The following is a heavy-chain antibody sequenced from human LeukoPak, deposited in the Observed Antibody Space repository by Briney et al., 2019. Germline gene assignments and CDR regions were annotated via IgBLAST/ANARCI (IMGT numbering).Heavy chain of an antibody. CDR1: GFTFSDHL. Sequence: SGGSLRLSCAASGFTFSDHLMDWVRQAPGKGLEWVSSISSSSSYIYYADSVKGRFTISRDNAKNSLYLQMNSLRAEDTAVYYCARDLHKQDYWGQGTLVTVSS. J-gene: IGHJ4*02. CDR3: ARDLHKQDY. CDR2: ISSSSSYI. V-gene: IGHV3-21*01.